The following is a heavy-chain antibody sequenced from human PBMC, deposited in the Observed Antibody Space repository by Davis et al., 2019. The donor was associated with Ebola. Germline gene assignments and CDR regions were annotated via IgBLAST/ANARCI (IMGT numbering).Heavy chain of an antibody. Sequence: SVKVSCKASRGAFSRYDISWVRQAPGQGPEWMGGIIPLFETANYAQKFQGRVTITADESTSTAYMEVSSLRSEDTAVYYCARGSSDYYASGSYSNPFDYWGQGTLVTVSS. D-gene: IGHD3-10*01. CDR1: RGAFSRYD. CDR3: ARGSSDYYASGSYSNPFDY. CDR2: IIPLFETA. V-gene: IGHV1-69*13. J-gene: IGHJ4*02.